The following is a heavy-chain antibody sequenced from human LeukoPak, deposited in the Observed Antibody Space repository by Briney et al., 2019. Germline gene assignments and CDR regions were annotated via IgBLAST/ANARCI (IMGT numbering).Heavy chain of an antibody. CDR3: ARDLSFDWFPYYFDY. V-gene: IGHV4-39*07. D-gene: IGHD3-9*01. J-gene: IGHJ4*02. CDR1: SGSVSNN. Sequence: PSETLSLTCTVSSGSVSNNWAWVRQPPGKGLKWLGSIFYSGNTHYNPSLKSPVTISIDTSKNQFSLKVSTVTAADTAIYYCARDLSFDWFPYYFDYWGQGILVTVSS. CDR2: IFYSGNT.